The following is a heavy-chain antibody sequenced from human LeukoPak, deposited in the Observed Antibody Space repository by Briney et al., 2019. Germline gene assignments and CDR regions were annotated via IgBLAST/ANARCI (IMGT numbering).Heavy chain of an antibody. V-gene: IGHV3-74*01. D-gene: IGHD6-13*01. CDR2: IKNDGSTT. J-gene: IGHJ4*02. Sequence: PGGSLRLSCAASGFTFSRYWMHWVRQAPGKGLVWVSRIKNDGSTTNYADSVKGRITISRDNSKNTLYLQMNSLRAEDTAVYYCAKDHAGSSSWFQQFDYWGQGTLVTVSS. CDR3: AKDHAGSSSWFQQFDY. CDR1: GFTFSRYW.